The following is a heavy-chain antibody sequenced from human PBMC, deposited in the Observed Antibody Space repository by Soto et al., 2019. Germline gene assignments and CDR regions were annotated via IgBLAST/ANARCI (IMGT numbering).Heavy chain of an antibody. V-gene: IGHV1-69*13. CDR1: GGTFSSYA. Sequence: GASVKVSCKASGGTFSSYAISWVRQAPGQGLEWMGGIIPIFGTANYAQKFQGRVTITADESTSTAYMELSSLRSEDTAVYYCARADVTMVRGVIIKDYYYYYGMDVWGQGTTVTVSS. CDR2: IIPIFGTA. D-gene: IGHD3-10*01. J-gene: IGHJ6*02. CDR3: ARADVTMVRGVIIKDYYYYYGMDV.